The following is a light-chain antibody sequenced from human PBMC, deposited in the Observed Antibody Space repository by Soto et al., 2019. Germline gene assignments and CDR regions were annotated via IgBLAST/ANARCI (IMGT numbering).Light chain of an antibody. CDR3: QQRSIRPLT. J-gene: IGKJ5*01. V-gene: IGKV3D-20*02. CDR2: DAS. Sequence: EIVLTQSPGTLSLSPGERATLSCRASQSVSSSYLAWYQQKPGQAPRLLIYDASNRATGIPARFSGSGSGTDFTLTISSLEAEDFAVYYCQQRSIRPLTFGQGTRREIK. CDR1: QSVSSSY.